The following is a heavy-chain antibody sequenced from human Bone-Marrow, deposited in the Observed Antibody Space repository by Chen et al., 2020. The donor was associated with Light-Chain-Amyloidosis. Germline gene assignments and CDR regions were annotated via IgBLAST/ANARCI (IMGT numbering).Heavy chain of an antibody. V-gene: IGHV4-39*01. J-gene: IGHJ4*02. CDR1: SGSISSDNYY. CDR2: IYFRGDT. CDR3: VRSRRGIGWLPVY. Sequence: QLQLQESGPGLVKTSETLSLTCTVSSGSISSDNYYWGWIRQPPGQGLEWIGSIYFRGDTYYRPSLSSRVTITVATSKNQISLILNSMTAADTAVYYCVRSRRGIGWLPVYWGEGTLVTVSS. D-gene: IGHD3-9*01.